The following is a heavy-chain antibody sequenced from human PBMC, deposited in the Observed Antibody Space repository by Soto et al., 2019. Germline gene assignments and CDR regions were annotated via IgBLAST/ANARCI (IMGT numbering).Heavy chain of an antibody. Sequence: GGSLRLSCAASGFTFSNAWMSWVRQAPGKGLEWVGRIKSKTDGGTTDYAGPGKGRFTSSRDDSKNTLYLQMNSLKTEDTAVYYCTTDQYCTNRVCYRFDIWGQGIMVSVSS. D-gene: IGHD2-8*01. V-gene: IGHV3-15*01. CDR3: TTDQYCTNRVCYRFDI. CDR2: IKSKTDGGTT. CDR1: GFTFSNAW. J-gene: IGHJ3*02.